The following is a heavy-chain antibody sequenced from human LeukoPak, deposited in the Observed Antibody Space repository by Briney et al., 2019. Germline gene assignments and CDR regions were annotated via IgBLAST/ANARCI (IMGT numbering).Heavy chain of an antibody. CDR3: TRDALLGSGRTHRDL. J-gene: IGHJ4*02. CDR2: IQHDGSEA. Sequence: PGGSLRLSCAASDFTFNNYWMSWVRQAPGKGLEGVANIQHDGSEAHYVGSVKGRFTTSKDNAKNSVPLQMNSLNVDGTGVYFCTRDALLGSGRTHRDLWSQGTLVSVSS. CDR1: DFTFNNYW. D-gene: IGHD3-10*01. V-gene: IGHV3-7*04.